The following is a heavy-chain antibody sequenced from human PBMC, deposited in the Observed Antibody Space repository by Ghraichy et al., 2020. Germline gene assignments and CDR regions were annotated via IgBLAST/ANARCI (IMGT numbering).Heavy chain of an antibody. CDR3: ATGRFGWIAAAGTRGVFDY. D-gene: IGHD6-13*01. J-gene: IGHJ4*02. CDR2: INHSGST. CDR1: GGSFSGYY. V-gene: IGHV4-34*01. Sequence: SETLSLTCAVYGGSFSGYYWSWIRQPPGKGLEWIGEINHSGSTNYYPSLKSRVTITVETSKNQFSLKLSSVTAAATAVYYCATGRFGWIAAAGTRGVFDYWGQGTLVTVSS.